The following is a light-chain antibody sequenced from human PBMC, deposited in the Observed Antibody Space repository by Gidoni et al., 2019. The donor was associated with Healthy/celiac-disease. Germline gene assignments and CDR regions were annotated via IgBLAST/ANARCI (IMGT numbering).Light chain of an antibody. CDR2: DVS. V-gene: IGLV2-14*01. J-gene: IGLJ2*01. Sequence: QSALTQPASVSGSPGQSITLSCTGTSSDCGGYHYVSWYQPHPGKAPKLMIYDVSTRPSGVSTRFSGSKSGNTASLTISGLQAEDEADYYCSSYTSSSTLVFGGGTKLTVL. CDR3: SSYTSSSTLV. CDR1: SSDCGGYHY.